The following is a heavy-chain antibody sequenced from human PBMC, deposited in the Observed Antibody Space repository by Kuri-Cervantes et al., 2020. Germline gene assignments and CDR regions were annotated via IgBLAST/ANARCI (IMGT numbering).Heavy chain of an antibody. J-gene: IGHJ4*02. Sequence: LSLTCAASGFTFSSYSMNWVRQAPGKGLEWVSSISSSSSYIYYADSVKGRFTISRDNAKNSLYLQMNSLRAEDTAVYYCARGVDTAMEYWGQGTLVTVSS. V-gene: IGHV3-21*03. CDR3: ARGVDTAMEY. CDR2: ISSSSSYI. CDR1: GFTFSSYS. D-gene: IGHD5-18*01.